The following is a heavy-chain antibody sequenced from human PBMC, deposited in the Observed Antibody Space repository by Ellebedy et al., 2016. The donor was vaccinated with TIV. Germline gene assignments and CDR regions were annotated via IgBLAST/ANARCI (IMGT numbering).Heavy chain of an antibody. CDR2: IWNDGSNK. CDR3: AKDVGAYAGYGDY. V-gene: IGHV3-33*06. CDR1: GFIFSDYG. Sequence: GGSLRLXCPASGFIFSDYGMHWVRQAPGKGLEWVAVIWNDGSNKFYADSVKGRFTISRDNSKNTLYLQMNSLRAEDTAVYYCAKDVGAYAGYGDYWGQGTLVTVSS. D-gene: IGHD5-12*01. J-gene: IGHJ4*02.